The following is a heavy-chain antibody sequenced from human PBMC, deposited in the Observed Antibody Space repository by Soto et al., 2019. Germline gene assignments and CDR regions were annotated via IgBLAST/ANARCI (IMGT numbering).Heavy chain of an antibody. J-gene: IGHJ6*02. CDR2: IIPIFGTA. V-gene: IGHV1-69*13. CDR1: GGTFSSYA. CDR3: ARDRVYCGGDCYSLYCMDV. D-gene: IGHD2-21*02. Sequence: SVKVSCKASGGTFSSYAISWVRQAPGQGLEWMGGIIPIFGTANYAQKFQGRVTITADESTSTAYMELSSLRSEDTAVYYCARDRVYCGGDCYSLYCMDVWGQGTTVTVSS.